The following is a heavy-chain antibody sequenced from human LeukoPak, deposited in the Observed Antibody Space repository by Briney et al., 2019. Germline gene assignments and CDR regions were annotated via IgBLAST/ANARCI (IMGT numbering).Heavy chain of an antibody. Sequence: SETLSLTCTVSGDSISSYYWSWIRQPPGKGLEWIAYIFYSGSTSYNPSLKSRVAISMNTSGNQFSLKLSSVTAADTAVYYCARGPGGGSYSDAFDIWGQGTMVTVSS. CDR1: GDSISSYY. J-gene: IGHJ3*02. D-gene: IGHD1-26*01. CDR2: IFYSGST. V-gene: IGHV4-59*01. CDR3: ARGPGGGSYSDAFDI.